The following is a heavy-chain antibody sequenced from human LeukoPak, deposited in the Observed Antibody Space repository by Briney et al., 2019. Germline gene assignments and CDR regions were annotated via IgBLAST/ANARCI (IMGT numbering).Heavy chain of an antibody. CDR3: AAVYGATIRYFDY. V-gene: IGHV1-58*01. CDR1: GFTFTSSA. CDR2: IVVGSGNT. D-gene: IGHD4-17*01. Sequence: ASVMVSCKASGFTFTSSAVQWVRQARGQRLEWIGWIVVGSGNTNYAQKFQERVTITRDMSTSTAYMELSSLRSEDTAVYYCAAVYGATIRYFDYWGQGTLVTVSS. J-gene: IGHJ4*02.